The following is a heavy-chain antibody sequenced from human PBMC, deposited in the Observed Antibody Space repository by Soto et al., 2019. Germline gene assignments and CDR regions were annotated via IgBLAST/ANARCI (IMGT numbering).Heavy chain of an antibody. CDR2: IYYSGST. CDR3: ARHDYGGFGL. CDR1: GGCISRSSYY. Sequence: QLQLQESGPGLVKPSETLSLTCTVSGGCISRSSYYWDWIRQPPGKGLEWIGSIYYSGSTYYNPSLKSRVTISVDTSKNQFSLKLSSVTAADTAVYYCARHDYGGFGLWGQGTLVTVSS. J-gene: IGHJ4*02. D-gene: IGHD4-17*01. V-gene: IGHV4-39*01.